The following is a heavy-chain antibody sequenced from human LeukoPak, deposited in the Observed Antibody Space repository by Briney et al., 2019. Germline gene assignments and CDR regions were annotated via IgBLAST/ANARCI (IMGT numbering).Heavy chain of an antibody. CDR1: GFTFSSYG. D-gene: IGHD3-22*01. Sequence: PGGSLRLSCAASGFTFSSYGMHWVRQAPGKGLEWVAVIWYDGSNKYYADSVKGRFTISRDNSKNTLYLQMNSLRAEDTAVCYCARDTFNYYDSSGPTSFDYWGQGTLVTVSS. J-gene: IGHJ4*02. CDR3: ARDTFNYYDSSGPTSFDY. CDR2: IWYDGSNK. V-gene: IGHV3-33*01.